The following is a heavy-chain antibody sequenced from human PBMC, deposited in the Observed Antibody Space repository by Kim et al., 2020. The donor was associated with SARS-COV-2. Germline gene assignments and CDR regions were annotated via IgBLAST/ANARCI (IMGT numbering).Heavy chain of an antibody. D-gene: IGHD3-10*01. V-gene: IGHV4-4*02. J-gene: IGHJ5*02. CDR3: ARDLWFGELLPPRSPNWFDP. Sequence: SETLSLTCAVSGGSISSSNWWSWVRQPPGKGLEWIGEIYHSGSTNYNPSLKSRVTISVDKSKNQFSLKLSSVTAADTAVYYCARDLWFGELLPPRSPNWFDPWGQGTLVTVSS. CDR2: IYHSGST. CDR1: GGSISSSNW.